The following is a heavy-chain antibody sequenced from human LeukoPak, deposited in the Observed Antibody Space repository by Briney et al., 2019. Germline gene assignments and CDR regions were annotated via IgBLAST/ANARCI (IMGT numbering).Heavy chain of an antibody. J-gene: IGHJ4*02. V-gene: IGHV3-30-3*01. CDR3: ARGVYSSSWYTDY. CDR2: ISYDGSNK. CDR1: GFTFSSYA. D-gene: IGHD6-13*01. Sequence: GRSLRLSCAASGFTFSSYAMHWVRQAPGKGLEWVAVISYDGSNKYYADSVKGRFTISRDNSKNTLYLQMNSLRAEDTAVYYCARGVYSSSWYTDYWGQGTLVTVSS.